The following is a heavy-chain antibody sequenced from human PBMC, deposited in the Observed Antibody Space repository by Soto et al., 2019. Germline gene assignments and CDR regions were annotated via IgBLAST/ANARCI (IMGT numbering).Heavy chain of an antibody. V-gene: IGHV4-4*02. CDR3: GRANSSGSPIDS. CDR2: MHHSGSS. D-gene: IGHD6-19*01. J-gene: IGHJ4*02. CDR1: GGSVNSPNW. Sequence: QVQLQQSGPGLVEPSGTLSLTCAVSGGSVNSPNWWNWVRQPPEPGLEWIGEMHHSGSSNYNPSLKTRLTLSVDKSINALSMNLNSVTAADTAIYYCGRANSSGSPIDSWGQGILVTVSS.